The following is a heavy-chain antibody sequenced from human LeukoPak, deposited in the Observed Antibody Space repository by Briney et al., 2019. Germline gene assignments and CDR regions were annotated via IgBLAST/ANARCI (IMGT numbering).Heavy chain of an antibody. CDR1: GYTFTSYG. CDR2: IIPILGIA. CDR3: AREFFPPYSGSYVPYYYYGMDV. Sequence: SVEVSCKASGYTFTSYGISWVRQAPGQGLEWMGRIIPILGIANYAQKFQGRVTITADKSTSTAYMELSSLRSEDTAVYYCAREFFPPYSGSYVPYYYYGMDVWGQGTTVTVSS. D-gene: IGHD1-26*01. J-gene: IGHJ6*02. V-gene: IGHV1-69*04.